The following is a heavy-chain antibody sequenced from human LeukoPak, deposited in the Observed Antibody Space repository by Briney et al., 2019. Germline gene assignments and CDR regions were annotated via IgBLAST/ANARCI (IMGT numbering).Heavy chain of an antibody. Sequence: GGSLRLSCAASGFSFSNSYMHWVRQGPGRGLMWVSRISSDGSITNYADSVKGRFIISRDNAKNTVYLQMTSLRAEDTAVYYCAGSIHYWGQGTLSPSPQ. CDR2: ISSDGSIT. CDR3: AGSIHY. CDR1: GFSFSNSY. J-gene: IGHJ4*02. V-gene: IGHV3-74*01.